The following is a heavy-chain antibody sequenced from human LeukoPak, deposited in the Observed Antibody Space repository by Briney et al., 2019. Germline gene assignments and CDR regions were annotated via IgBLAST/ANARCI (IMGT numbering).Heavy chain of an antibody. J-gene: IGHJ5*02. CDR3: ARRDCSSTSCYNNWLDP. D-gene: IGHD2-2*02. CDR2: IYPGDSDI. CDR1: GYSFTNYW. V-gene: IGHV5-51*01. Sequence: GESLKISCKGSGYSFTNYWIGWVRQMPGKGLEWMGIIYPGDSDIRYSPSFQGQVTISADKSISTAYLQWSSLKASDTAMYYCARRDCSSTSCYNNWLDPWGQGTLVTVSS.